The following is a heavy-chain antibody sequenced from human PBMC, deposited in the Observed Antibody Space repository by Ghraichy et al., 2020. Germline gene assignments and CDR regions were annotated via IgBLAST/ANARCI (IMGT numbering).Heavy chain of an antibody. Sequence: GGSLRLSCAASGFTFSSYAMSWVRQAPGKGLEWVSAIGGSGGSTYYADSVKGRFTISRDNSKNTQYLQMNSLRAEDTAVYYCAKGGGYGSSAILDSWGQGGLVTVPS. CDR3: AKGGGYGSSAILDS. CDR2: IGGSGGST. V-gene: IGHV3-23*01. J-gene: IGHJ4*02. CDR1: GFTFSSYA. D-gene: IGHD6-25*01.